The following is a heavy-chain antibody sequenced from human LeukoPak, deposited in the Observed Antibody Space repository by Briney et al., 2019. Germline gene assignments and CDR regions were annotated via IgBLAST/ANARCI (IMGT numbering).Heavy chain of an antibody. J-gene: IGHJ4*02. V-gene: IGHV4-4*09. CDR3: ASGGLPYYFDY. D-gene: IGHD2-15*01. CDR1: GGSISSYY. CDR2: IYTSGST. Sequence: SETLSLTCTVSGGSISSYYWSWIRQPPGKGLEWIGYIYTSGSTNYNPSLMSRVTISVDTSKNQFSLKLSSVTAADTAVYYCASGGLPYYFDYWGQGTLVTVSS.